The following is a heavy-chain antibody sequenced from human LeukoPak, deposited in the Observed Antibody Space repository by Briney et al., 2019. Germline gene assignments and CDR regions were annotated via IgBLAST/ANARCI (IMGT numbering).Heavy chain of an antibody. J-gene: IGHJ4*02. CDR1: GFTFSSYW. Sequence: PGGSLRLSCVASGFTFSSYWMTWVRQALGKGLEWVSAITGSGDRTYYADSVKGRFTISRDNSKNTLYLQMNSLRAEDTALYYCAKDRMDPVNYWGQGTLVTVSS. CDR2: ITGSGDRT. V-gene: IGHV3-23*01. D-gene: IGHD2-2*03. CDR3: AKDRMDPVNY.